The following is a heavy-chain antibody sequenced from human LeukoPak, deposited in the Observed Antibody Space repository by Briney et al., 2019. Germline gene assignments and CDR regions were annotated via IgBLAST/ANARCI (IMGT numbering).Heavy chain of an antibody. CDR2: INHSGST. Sequence: SETLSLTCAVYGGSFSGYYWSWIRQPPGKGLEWIGEINHSGSTRYNPSLKIRVTISLDTSKNQFSPKLTSVTAADTAVYYCARGFTMVRGGDAFDIWGQGTMVTVSS. D-gene: IGHD3-10*01. V-gene: IGHV4-34*01. CDR1: GGSFSGYY. CDR3: ARGFTMVRGGDAFDI. J-gene: IGHJ3*02.